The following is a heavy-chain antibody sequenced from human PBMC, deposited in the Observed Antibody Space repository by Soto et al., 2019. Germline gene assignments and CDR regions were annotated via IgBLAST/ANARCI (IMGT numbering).Heavy chain of an antibody. CDR1: GFSLSTSGVG. CDR3: AHSQYYYDSSGSLRYYFDY. J-gene: IGHJ4*02. CDR2: IYWNDDK. Sequence: SGPTLVNPTQTLTLTCTLSGFSLSTSGVGVGWIRQPPGKALEWLALIYWNDDKRYSPSLKSRLTITKDTSKNQVVLTMTNMDPVDTATYYCAHSQYYYDSSGSLRYYFDYWGQGTLVTVYS. D-gene: IGHD3-22*01. V-gene: IGHV2-5*01.